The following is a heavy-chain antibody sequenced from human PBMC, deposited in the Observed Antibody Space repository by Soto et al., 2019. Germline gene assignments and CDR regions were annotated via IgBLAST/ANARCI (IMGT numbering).Heavy chain of an antibody. Sequence: QVQLQQWGAGLLKPSETLSLTCAVYGGSFSGYYWSWIRQPPGKGLEWIGEINHSGSTNYNPSLKSRVTISVDTSKNQFSLKLSSVTAADTAVYYCARARRDGYSYFDYWGQGTLVTGSS. CDR3: ARARRDGYSYFDY. CDR2: INHSGST. V-gene: IGHV4-34*01. D-gene: IGHD2-15*01. J-gene: IGHJ4*02. CDR1: GGSFSGYY.